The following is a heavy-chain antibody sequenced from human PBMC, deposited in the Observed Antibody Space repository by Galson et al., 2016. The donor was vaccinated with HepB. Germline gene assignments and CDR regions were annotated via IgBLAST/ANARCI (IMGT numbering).Heavy chain of an antibody. CDR3: ARARYQLLDDRQSHYYYGMDV. CDR1: GGTFSGYF. D-gene: IGHD2-2*01. Sequence: ETLSLTCAVYGGTFSGYFWSWVRRPPGKGLEWIGEIIHSGTTNYNPSLKSRVTITVDTSKNQFSLRLSSVTAADTAVYYCARARYQLLDDRQSHYYYGMDVWGQGTRVTVPS. J-gene: IGHJ6*02. CDR2: IIHSGTT. V-gene: IGHV4-34*12.